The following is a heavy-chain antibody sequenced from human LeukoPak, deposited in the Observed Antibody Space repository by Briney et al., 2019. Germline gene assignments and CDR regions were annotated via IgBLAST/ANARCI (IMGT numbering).Heavy chain of an antibody. J-gene: IGHJ5*02. CDR1: GGSFSGYY. CDR3: ARGSRFDP. V-gene: IGHV4-34*01. Sequence: ASETLSLTCAVYGGSFSGYYWSWIRQPPGKGLEWIGEINHSGSTNYNPSLKSRVTILVDTSKNQFSLKLSSVTAADTAVYYCARGSRFDPWGQGTLVTVSS. CDR2: INHSGST.